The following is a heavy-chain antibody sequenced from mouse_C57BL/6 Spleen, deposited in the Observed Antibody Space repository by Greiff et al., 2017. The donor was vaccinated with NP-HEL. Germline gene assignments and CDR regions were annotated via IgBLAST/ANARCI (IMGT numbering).Heavy chain of an antibody. CDR3: ARSATWYAMDY. J-gene: IGHJ4*01. CDR2: IYPGGGYT. V-gene: IGHV1-63*01. CDR1: GYTFTNYW. Sequence: VQLVESGAELVRPGTSVKMSCKASGYTFTNYWIGWAKQRPGHGLEWIGDIYPGGGYTNYNEKFKGKATLTADKSSSTAYMQFSSLTSEDSAIYYCARSATWYAMDYWGQGTSVTVSS.